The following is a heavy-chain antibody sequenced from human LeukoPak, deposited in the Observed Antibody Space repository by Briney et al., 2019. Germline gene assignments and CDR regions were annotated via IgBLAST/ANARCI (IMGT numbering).Heavy chain of an antibody. V-gene: IGHV6-1*01. D-gene: IGHD3-3*01. J-gene: IGHJ4*02. CDR2: TYYRSTWYN. CDR1: GDSVSSNSVT. CDR3: ATLYYDFWSGYPLSYFDY. Sequence: SQTLSLTCAISGDSVSSNSVTWNWIRQSPSRGLEWLGRTYYRSTWYNDYAVSVRGRITVNPDTSKNQFSLHLNSVTAADTAVYYCATLYYDFWSGYPLSYFDYWGQGTLVTVSS.